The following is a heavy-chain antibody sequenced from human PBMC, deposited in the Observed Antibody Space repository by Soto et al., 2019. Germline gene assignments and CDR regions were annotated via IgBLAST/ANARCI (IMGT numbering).Heavy chain of an antibody. Sequence: PGGSLRLSCAASGFTFSSYGMHWVRQAPGKGLEWVAVIWYDGSNKYYADSVKGRFTISRDNSKNTLYLQMNSLRAEDTAVYYCARDMITFGGVIVTHYFDYWGQGTLVTVSS. J-gene: IGHJ4*02. D-gene: IGHD3-16*02. CDR3: ARDMITFGGVIVTHYFDY. CDR2: IWYDGSNK. CDR1: GFTFSSYG. V-gene: IGHV3-33*01.